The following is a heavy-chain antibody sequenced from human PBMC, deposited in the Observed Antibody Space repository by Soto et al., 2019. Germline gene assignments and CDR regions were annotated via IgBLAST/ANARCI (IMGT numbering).Heavy chain of an antibody. CDR3: ARGDREDILGVVVARPSEYGIEI. D-gene: IGHD2-15*01. CDR2: IAYDGNNA. Sequence: QVQLVDSGGGVVQPGGSLRLSCAASGFTFRHHAMHWVRQAPGKGLGCLAVIAYDGNNAFYRDSVTGRFTVSIDNSKNTLYLHMDSLSSEDTGVYYCARGDREDILGVVVARPSEYGIEIWGQGTTVTVSS. V-gene: IGHV3-30-3*01. CDR1: GFTFRHHA. J-gene: IGHJ6*02.